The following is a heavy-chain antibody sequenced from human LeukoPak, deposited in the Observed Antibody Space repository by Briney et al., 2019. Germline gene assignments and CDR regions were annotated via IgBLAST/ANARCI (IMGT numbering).Heavy chain of an antibody. CDR3: ADYSSGWYIN. D-gene: IGHD6-19*01. CDR1: GFPFSSYP. J-gene: IGHJ4*02. V-gene: IGHV3-23*01. CDR2: ISGSGGST. Sequence: GGSLSPPCAAPGFPFSSYPMSWFRQPPGKGLEWVSAISGSGGSTYYADSVKGRFTISRDNSKNTLYLQMNSLRAEDTAVYYCADYSSGWYINWGQGTLVTVSS.